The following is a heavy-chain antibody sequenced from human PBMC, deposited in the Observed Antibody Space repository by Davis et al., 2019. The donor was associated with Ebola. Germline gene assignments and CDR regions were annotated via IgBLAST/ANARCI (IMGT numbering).Heavy chain of an antibody. J-gene: IGHJ6*02. V-gene: IGHV3-53*01. CDR1: GFTVSSNY. D-gene: IGHD6-19*01. CDR2: IYSGGST. CDR3: TTSDYSSGWYRWNYYYGMDV. Sequence: GESLKISCAASGFTVSSNYMSWVRQAPGKGLEWVSVIYSGGSTYYADSVKGRFTISRHNSKNTLYLQMNSLKTEDTAVYYCTTSDYSSGWYRWNYYYGMDVWGQGTTVTVSS.